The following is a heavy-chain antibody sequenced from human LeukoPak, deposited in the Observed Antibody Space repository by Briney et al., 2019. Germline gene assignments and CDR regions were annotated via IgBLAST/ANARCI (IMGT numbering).Heavy chain of an antibody. CDR1: GFTFSSYA. CDR3: AKTNYDFWSGYYPGDNNWLDP. V-gene: IGHV3-23*01. CDR2: ISGSGGST. D-gene: IGHD3-3*01. Sequence: GGSLRLSCAASGFTFSSYAMSWVRQAPGKGLEWVSAISGSGGSTYYADSVKGRFTISRDNSKNTLYLQMNSLRAEDTAVYYCAKTNYDFWSGYYPGDNNWLDPWGQGTLVTVSS. J-gene: IGHJ5*02.